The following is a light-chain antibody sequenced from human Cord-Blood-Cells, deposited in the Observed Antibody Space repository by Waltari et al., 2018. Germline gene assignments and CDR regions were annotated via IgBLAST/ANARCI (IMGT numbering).Light chain of an antibody. CDR2: DAS. CDR3: QQYDNLPWT. Sequence: DIQMTQSPSSLSASVGDRVTITCQASQDISNYLNWYQQKTGKAPKLLIYDASNLETGVPSRFSGSVTGTDVTFTISSLQPEDIATYYCQQYDNLPWTFGQGTKVEIK. V-gene: IGKV1-33*01. CDR1: QDISNY. J-gene: IGKJ1*01.